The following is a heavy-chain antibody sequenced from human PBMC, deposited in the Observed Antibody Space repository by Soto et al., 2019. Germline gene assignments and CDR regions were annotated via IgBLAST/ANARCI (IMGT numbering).Heavy chain of an antibody. CDR3: ARALGNYAYYFDY. Sequence: SETLSLTCAVYGGSFSGYYWSWIRQPPGKGLEWIGEINHSGSTNYNPSLKSRVTISVDTSKNQFSLKLSSVTAADTAVYYCARALGNYAYYFDYRGQGTLVTVSS. CDR1: GGSFSGYY. D-gene: IGHD1-7*01. CDR2: INHSGST. J-gene: IGHJ4*02. V-gene: IGHV4-34*01.